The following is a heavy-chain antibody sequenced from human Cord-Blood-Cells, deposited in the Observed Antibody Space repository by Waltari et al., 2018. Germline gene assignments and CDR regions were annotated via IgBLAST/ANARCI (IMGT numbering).Heavy chain of an antibody. CDR1: GYTFTGYH. V-gene: IGHV1-2*02. Sequence: QVQLVQSGAEVKKPGASVKVSCKASGYTFTGYHMHWVRQAPGQGLEWMGWINPNSGGTNYAQKFQGRVTMTRDTSISTAYMELSRLRSDDTAVYYCARDFQYYGGNYYYGMDVWGQGTTVTVSS. CDR3: ARDFQYYGGNYYYGMDV. D-gene: IGHD4-17*01. CDR2: INPNSGGT. J-gene: IGHJ6*02.